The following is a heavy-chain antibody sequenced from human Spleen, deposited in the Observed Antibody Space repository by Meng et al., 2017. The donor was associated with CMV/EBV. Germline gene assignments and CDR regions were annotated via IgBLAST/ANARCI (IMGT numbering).Heavy chain of an antibody. D-gene: IGHD3-3*01. CDR1: GGSISSSSDY. J-gene: IGHJ5*02. CDR2: IYYSGTP. Sequence: SETLSLTCTVSGGSISSSSDYWGWIRQPPGKGLEWIGTIYYSGTPYYNPSLKTRVTISVDTSKNQFSLKLNSLTAADTAVYSCARVTIFGVVFTSWGQGTLVTVSS. CDR3: ARVTIFGVVFTS. V-gene: IGHV4-39*07.